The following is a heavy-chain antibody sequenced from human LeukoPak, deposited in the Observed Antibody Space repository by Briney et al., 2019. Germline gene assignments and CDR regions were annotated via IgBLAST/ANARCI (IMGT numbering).Heavy chain of an antibody. CDR3: AREGGSYGIYYYYYYMDV. CDR1: GYTFTSYY. D-gene: IGHD3-16*01. J-gene: IGHJ6*03. V-gene: IGHV1-46*01. CDR2: INPSGGST. Sequence: ASVKVSCKASGYTFTSYYMHWVRQAPGQGLEWMGIINPSGGSTSYAQKFQGRVTMTRDTSTSTVYMELSSLRSEDTAVYYCAREGGSYGIYYYYYYMDVWGKGTTVTISS.